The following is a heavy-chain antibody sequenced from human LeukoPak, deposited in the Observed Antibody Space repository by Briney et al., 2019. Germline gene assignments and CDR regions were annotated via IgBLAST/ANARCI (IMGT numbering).Heavy chain of an antibody. Sequence: ASVKVSCKTTGYNFLNHYIHWVRQAPGQGLEWMGMINPGGGSTSYAQKFQDRFTITRDTSTNTVSMGLSSLRSDDSAIYYCARNLDESVVGTPFDYWGQGTLVTVSS. CDR1: GYNFLNHY. CDR2: INPGGGST. D-gene: IGHD6-19*01. J-gene: IGHJ4*02. CDR3: ARNLDESVVGTPFDY. V-gene: IGHV1-46*01.